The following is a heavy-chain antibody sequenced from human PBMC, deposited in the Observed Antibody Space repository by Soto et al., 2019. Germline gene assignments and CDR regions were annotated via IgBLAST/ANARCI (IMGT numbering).Heavy chain of an antibody. V-gene: IGHV5-51*01. J-gene: IGHJ6*02. Sequence: GESLKISCKGSGYSFTSYWIGWVRQMPGKGLEWMGITYPGDSDTRYSPSFQGQVTISADKSISTAYLQWSSLKASDTAMYYCAGSSSYSQPYYYYYGMDVWGQGTTVTVSS. CDR3: AGSSSYSQPYYYYYGMDV. CDR1: GYSFTSYW. CDR2: TYPGDSDT. D-gene: IGHD6-6*01.